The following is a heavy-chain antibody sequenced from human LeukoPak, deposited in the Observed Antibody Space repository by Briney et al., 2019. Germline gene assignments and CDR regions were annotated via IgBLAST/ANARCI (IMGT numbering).Heavy chain of an antibody. Sequence: GGSLRLSCAASGFTFDDYAMHWVRQAPGKGLEWVSGISWNSGSMGYADSVKGRFTISRDNAKNSLYLQMNSLRAEDTALYYCAKDIGGGGQQLADYWGQGTLVTVSS. CDR2: ISWNSGSM. CDR1: GFTFDDYA. V-gene: IGHV3-9*01. J-gene: IGHJ4*02. D-gene: IGHD6-13*01. CDR3: AKDIGGGGQQLADY.